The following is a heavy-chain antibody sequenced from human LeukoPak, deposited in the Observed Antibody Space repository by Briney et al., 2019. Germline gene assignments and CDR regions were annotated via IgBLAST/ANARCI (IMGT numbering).Heavy chain of an antibody. CDR3: ARDPFIAARPSGGYSYYYYMDV. CDR2: ISYDGSNK. J-gene: IGHJ6*03. V-gene: IGHV3-30-3*01. CDR1: GFTFSSYA. Sequence: PGRSLRLSCAASGFTFSSYAMHWVRQAPGKGLEWVAVISYDGSNKYYADSVKGRFTISRDNSKNTLYLQMNSLRAEDTAVYYCARDPFIAARPSGGYSYYYYMDVWGKGTTVTVSS. D-gene: IGHD6-6*01.